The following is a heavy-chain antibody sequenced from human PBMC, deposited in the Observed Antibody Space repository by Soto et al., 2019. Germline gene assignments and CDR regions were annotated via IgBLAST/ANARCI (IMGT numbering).Heavy chain of an antibody. J-gene: IGHJ5*02. Sequence: ASVKVSCKASGGTFSSYTISWVRQAPGQGLEWMGRIIPILGIANYAQKFQGRVTITADKSTSTAYMELSSLRSEDTAVYYCARDPTYCSSTSCYGGLISGWFDPWGQGTLVTVSS. CDR3: ARDPTYCSSTSCYGGLISGWFDP. CDR1: GGTFSSYT. CDR2: IIPILGIA. V-gene: IGHV1-69*04. D-gene: IGHD2-2*01.